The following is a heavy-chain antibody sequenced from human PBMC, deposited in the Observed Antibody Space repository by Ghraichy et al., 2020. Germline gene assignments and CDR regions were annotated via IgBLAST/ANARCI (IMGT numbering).Heavy chain of an antibody. D-gene: IGHD6-6*01. CDR3: ARDRGEYSSSEYYMDV. V-gene: IGHV1-69*13. J-gene: IGHJ6*03. CDR2: IIPIFGTA. CDR1: GGTFSSYA. Sequence: SVKVSCKASGGTFSSYAISWVRQAPGQGLEWMGRIIPIFGTANYAQKFQGRVTITADESTSTAYMELSSLRSEDTAVYYCARDRGEYSSSEYYMDVWGKGTTVTVSS.